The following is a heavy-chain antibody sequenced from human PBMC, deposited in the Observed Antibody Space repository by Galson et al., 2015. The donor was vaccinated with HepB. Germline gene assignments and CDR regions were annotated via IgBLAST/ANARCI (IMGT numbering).Heavy chain of an antibody. CDR1: GFTFSSYW. Sequence: SLRLSCAASGFTFSSYWMNWVRQAPGKGLEWVANIKQDGSEKYYVDSVKGRFTISRDNAKNSLYLQMNSLRAEDTAVYYCARAVPAALAYAFDMWGQGTRVTVSS. D-gene: IGHD2-2*01. J-gene: IGHJ3*02. CDR2: IKQDGSEK. V-gene: IGHV3-7*01. CDR3: ARAVPAALAYAFDM.